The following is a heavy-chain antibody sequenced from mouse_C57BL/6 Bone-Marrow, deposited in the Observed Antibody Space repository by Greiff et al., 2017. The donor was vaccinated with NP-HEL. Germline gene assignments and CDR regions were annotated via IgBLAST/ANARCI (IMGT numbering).Heavy chain of an antibody. Sequence: VQLVESGAELARPGASVKLSCKASGYTFTSYGISWVKQRTGQGLEWIGEIYPRSGNTYYNEKFKGKATLTADKSSSTAYMELRSLTSEDSAVYFCARCGYYPYYFDYWGQGTTLTVSS. V-gene: IGHV1-81*01. CDR1: GYTFTSYG. J-gene: IGHJ2*01. CDR2: IYPRSGNT. D-gene: IGHD2-3*01. CDR3: ARCGYYPYYFDY.